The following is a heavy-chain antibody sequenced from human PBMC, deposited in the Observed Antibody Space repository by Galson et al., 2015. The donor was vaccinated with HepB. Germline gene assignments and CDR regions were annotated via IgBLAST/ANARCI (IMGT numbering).Heavy chain of an antibody. V-gene: IGHV3-23*01. CDR3: AKDGQFGVVILFDL. CDR1: GFTFSSYA. J-gene: IGHJ2*01. D-gene: IGHD3-3*01. CDR2: ISGSDVST. Sequence: SLRLSCAASGFTFSSYAMSWVRQAPGKGLEWVSAISGSDVSTYYADSVKGRFTISRDNSKNTLYLQMNSLRAEDTAVYYCAKDGQFGVVILFDLWGRGTLVTVSS.